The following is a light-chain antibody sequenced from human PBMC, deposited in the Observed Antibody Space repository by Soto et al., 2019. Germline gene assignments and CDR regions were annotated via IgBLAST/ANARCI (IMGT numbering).Light chain of an antibody. CDR1: QSVSSY. V-gene: IGKV3-11*01. Sequence: EIVLTQSPATLSLSPGERATLSCRASQSVSSYLAWYQQKPGQAPRLLIYDASNRATGIPARFSGSGSGTDFTLTISSLQSEDVAVYYCQQYQNWPLTFGGGTKVDIK. CDR2: DAS. J-gene: IGKJ4*01. CDR3: QQYQNWPLT.